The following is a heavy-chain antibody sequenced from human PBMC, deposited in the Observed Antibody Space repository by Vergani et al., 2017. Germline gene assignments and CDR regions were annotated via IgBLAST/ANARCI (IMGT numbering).Heavy chain of an antibody. J-gene: IGHJ4*02. CDR1: GFTFTYAW. D-gene: IGHD2-21*02. CDR2: IKTKTDGETT. Sequence: EVHLAESGGGFVKPGGSLRLSCAASGFTFTYAWMSWVRQAPGKGLEWVGRIKTKTDGETTDYAAPVKGRFTISRDDAKNTLYLHMNSLKSEDTAVYYGTAELLGDSVGVVTASSHWGQGTLVTVSS. V-gene: IGHV3-15*01. CDR3: TAELLGDSVGVVTASSH.